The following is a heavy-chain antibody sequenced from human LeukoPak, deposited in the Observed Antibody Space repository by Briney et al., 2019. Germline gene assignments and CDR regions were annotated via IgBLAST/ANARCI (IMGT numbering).Heavy chain of an antibody. CDR3: ARDGLEITGTTGFDN. CDR1: GYTFTGYY. J-gene: IGHJ4*02. V-gene: IGHV1-2*02. CDR2: INPNSGGT. D-gene: IGHD1-7*01. Sequence: ASVKVSCKASGYTFTGYYMHWVRQAPGQGLEWMGWINPNSGGTNYAQKFQGRVTMTRDTSVSTAYMELSRLRSDDTAVYYCARDGLEITGTTGFDNWGQGTLVTVSS.